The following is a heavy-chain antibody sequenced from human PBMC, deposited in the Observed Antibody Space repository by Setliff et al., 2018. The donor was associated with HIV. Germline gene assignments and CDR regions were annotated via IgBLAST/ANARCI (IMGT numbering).Heavy chain of an antibody. CDR2: IFYSGST. CDR3: ARSLLPSITVAGTIGY. D-gene: IGHD6-19*01. V-gene: IGHV4-34*12. J-gene: IGHJ4*02. Sequence: SETLSLTCAVYGGSFSGYYWSWIRQPPGKGLEWIGSIFYSGSTYYNPSLKSRLTISVDTSKNHFSLKLSSVTAADTAVYYCARSLLPSITVAGTIGYWGQGSLVTVSS. CDR1: GGSFSGYY.